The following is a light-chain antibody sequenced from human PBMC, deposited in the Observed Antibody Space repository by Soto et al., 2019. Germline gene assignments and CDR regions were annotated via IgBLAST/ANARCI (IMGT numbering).Light chain of an antibody. CDR1: SSDVGGYNY. V-gene: IGLV2-11*01. Sequence: QSALTQPRSVSGSPGQSVTISCTGTSSDVGGYNYVSWYQQHPGKAPKLMIYDVSKRPSGVPDRFSGSKSGNTVSLTISGLQAEDEADYYCCSYAGSYNVVFGGGTKLTVL. CDR2: DVS. J-gene: IGLJ2*01. CDR3: CSYAGSYNVV.